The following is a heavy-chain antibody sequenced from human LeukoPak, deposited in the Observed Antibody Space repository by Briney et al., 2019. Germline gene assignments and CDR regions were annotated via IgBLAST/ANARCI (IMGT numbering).Heavy chain of an antibody. CDR3: ARGSTHGYSYGYDFDY. D-gene: IGHD5-18*01. CDR1: GYTFTSYD. V-gene: IGHV1-8*03. CDR2: MNPNSGNT. J-gene: IGHJ4*02. Sequence: GASVKVSCKASGYTFTSYDINWVRQATGQGLEWMGWMNPNSGNTGYAQKFQGRVTITRNTSISTAYMELSSLRSEDTAVYYCARGSTHGYSYGYDFDYWGQGTLVTVSS.